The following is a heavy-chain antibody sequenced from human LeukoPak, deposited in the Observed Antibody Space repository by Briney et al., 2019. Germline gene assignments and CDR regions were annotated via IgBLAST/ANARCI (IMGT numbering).Heavy chain of an antibody. CDR3: AKDLGYCSGGSCYPEHYYYYGMDV. CDR1: GFTFSSYG. CDR2: ISYDGSNK. D-gene: IGHD2-15*01. V-gene: IGHV3-30*18. Sequence: PGGSLRLSCAASGFTFSSYGMHWVRQAPGKGLERVAVISYDGSNKYYADSVKGRFTISRDNSKNTLYLQMNSLRAEDTAVYYCAKDLGYCSGGSCYPEHYYYYGMDVWGQGTTVTVSS. J-gene: IGHJ6*02.